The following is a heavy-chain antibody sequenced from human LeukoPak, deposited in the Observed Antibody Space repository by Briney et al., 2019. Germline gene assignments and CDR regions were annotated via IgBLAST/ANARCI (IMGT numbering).Heavy chain of an antibody. D-gene: IGHD3-9*01. J-gene: IGHJ4*02. CDR3: ARDDILTGLATFDY. CDR2: ISAYNGNT. V-gene: IGHV1-18*01. Sequence: GASVKVSCKASGHTFTSYGISWVRQAPGQGLEWMRWISAYNGNTNYAQKLQGRVTMTTDTSTSTAYMELRSLRSDDTAVYYCARDDILTGLATFDYWGQGTLVTVSS. CDR1: GHTFTSYG.